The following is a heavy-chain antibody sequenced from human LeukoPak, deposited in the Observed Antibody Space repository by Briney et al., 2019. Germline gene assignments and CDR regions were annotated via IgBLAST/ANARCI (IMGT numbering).Heavy chain of an antibody. CDR2: INHFGST. D-gene: IGHD3-16*02. J-gene: IGHJ4*02. CDR3: ARGYRAHQTFYSYHYFDS. Sequence: TSETLSLTCAVYGGSFSGYYWNWIRQPPGKGLEWIGEINHFGSTNCNPSLKSRVTISGDTSKKQFSLKVKSVTAADTAVYYCARGYRAHQTFYSYHYFDSWAQGTLVTVSS. V-gene: IGHV4-34*01. CDR1: GGSFSGYY.